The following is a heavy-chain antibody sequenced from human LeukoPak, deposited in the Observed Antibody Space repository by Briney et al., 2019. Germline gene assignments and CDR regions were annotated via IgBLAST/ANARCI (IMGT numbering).Heavy chain of an antibody. CDR1: GGSFSGYY. J-gene: IGHJ4*02. CDR3: ARQNGYYFDY. V-gene: IGHV4-34*01. Sequence: SETLSLTCAVYGGSFSGYYWSWIRQPPGKGLEWIGEINHSGSTNYNPSLKSRVTISVDTSKNQFSLKLSSVTAADTAVYYCARQNGYYFDYWGQGTLVTVSS. D-gene: IGHD1-1*01. CDR2: INHSGST.